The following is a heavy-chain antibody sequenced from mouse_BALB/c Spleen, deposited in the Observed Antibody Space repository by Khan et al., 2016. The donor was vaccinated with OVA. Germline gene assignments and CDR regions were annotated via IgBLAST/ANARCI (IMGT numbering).Heavy chain of an antibody. CDR2: ISYSGST. J-gene: IGHJ2*01. V-gene: IGHV3-2*02. Sequence: EVQLVESGPGLVKPSQSLSLTCTVTGYSITSGYGWNWIRQFPGNKLEWMGYISYSGSTNYNPSHKSRISINRNTSKNQFLLKLNSVTTEDTATYYCARTARIKYWGQGTTLTVSS. D-gene: IGHD1-2*01. CDR3: ARTARIKY. CDR1: GYSITSGYG.